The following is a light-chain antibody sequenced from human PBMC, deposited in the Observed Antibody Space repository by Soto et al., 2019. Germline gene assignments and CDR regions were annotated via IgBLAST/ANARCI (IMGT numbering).Light chain of an antibody. CDR3: QHYYGFSRT. CDR2: DAS. Sequence: MTQSPATVSASVGDKVTITCRASQGIVRWLAWYQQKPGKAPKLLIYDASSLESGVPSRFSGSGAGTEFTLTINSLQPDDFATYYCQHYYGFSRTFGQGTKVDI. V-gene: IGKV1-5*01. J-gene: IGKJ1*01. CDR1: QGIVRW.